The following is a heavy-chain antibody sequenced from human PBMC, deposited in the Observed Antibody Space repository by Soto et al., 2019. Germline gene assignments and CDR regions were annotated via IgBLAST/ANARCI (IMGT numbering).Heavy chain of an antibody. D-gene: IGHD3-22*01. J-gene: IGHJ4*02. CDR3: ARGGSGYIWLNDY. V-gene: IGHV1-69*01. CDR2: IIPIFGTA. CDR1: GGLFSSYA. Sequence: QEQLVQSGAEVKKPGSSVKVSCNASGGLFSSYAISWVRQAPGHVLEWMGGIIPIFGTANYAQKFQGRVTITADESANTAYVELSILRSEDTAMSYCARGGSGYIWLNDYLGQGTLVTVS.